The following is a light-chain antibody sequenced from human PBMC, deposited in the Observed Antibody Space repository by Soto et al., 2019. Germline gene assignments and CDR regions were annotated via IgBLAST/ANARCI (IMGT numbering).Light chain of an antibody. CDR2: DAS. V-gene: IGKV3-11*01. CDR1: QSVSRY. CDR3: QQRSNWPT. J-gene: IGKJ1*01. Sequence: EVVLTQSPATLALSPVERATLSCRASQSVSRYLAWYQQKPGQAPRLLIYDASNRAAGIPTRFSGSGSGTDFTLTISSLEPEDFAVYYCQQRSNWPTVGQGTKVDIK.